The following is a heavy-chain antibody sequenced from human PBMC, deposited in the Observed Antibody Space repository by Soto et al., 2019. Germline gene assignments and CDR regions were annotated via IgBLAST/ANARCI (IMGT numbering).Heavy chain of an antibody. CDR3: ARVGDCSSTSCYIHYYGMDV. V-gene: IGHV3-33*01. CDR1: GFTFSSYG. Sequence: GSLRLSGAASGFTFSSYGMHWVRQAPGKGLEWVAVIWYDGSNKYYADSVKGRFTISRDNSKNTLYLQMNSLRAEDTAVYYCARVGDCSSTSCYIHYYGMDVWGQGTTVTVSS. J-gene: IGHJ6*02. D-gene: IGHD2-2*02. CDR2: IWYDGSNK.